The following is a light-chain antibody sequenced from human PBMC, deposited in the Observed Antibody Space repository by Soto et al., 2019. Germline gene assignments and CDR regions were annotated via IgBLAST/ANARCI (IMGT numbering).Light chain of an antibody. CDR2: AAS. Sequence: DIQMTQSPSFLSAPVGDRVTITCRASQDISDYLAWYQQRPGKAPKLLIYAASTLQSGVPSRFSGSGSGTEFTLTISSLQPEDFATYYCQQYNSYSRTFGQGTKVDIK. V-gene: IGKV1-9*01. J-gene: IGKJ1*01. CDR1: QDISDY. CDR3: QQYNSYSRT.